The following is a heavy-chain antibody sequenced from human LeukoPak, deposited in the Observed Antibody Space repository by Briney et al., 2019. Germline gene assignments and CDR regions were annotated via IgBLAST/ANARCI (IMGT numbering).Heavy chain of an antibody. Sequence: ASVKVSCKASGYTFSSYVIHWVRQAPGQRLQWMGWINAGNGNTKYSQNFLGRVTITRDTSASTTYMELSSLRSEDTAVYHCARDYFYDTLTGFSPFGYWGQGTLVTVSS. D-gene: IGHD3-9*01. V-gene: IGHV1-3*01. CDR3: ARDYFYDTLTGFSPFGY. CDR1: GYTFSSYV. J-gene: IGHJ4*02. CDR2: INAGNGNT.